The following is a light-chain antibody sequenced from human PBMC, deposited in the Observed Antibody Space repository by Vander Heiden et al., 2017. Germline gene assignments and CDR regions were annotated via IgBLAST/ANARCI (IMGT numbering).Light chain of an antibody. CDR1: SGAVGAYN. Sequence: QSALTQPASLPASPGQPITIPCTGTSGAVGAYNKVPKLIMYEVSDRPSRVSSRFSGSKSGNTASLTISRLQAEDEADYYCSSFTTSSTGVFGTGTKVSVL. V-gene: IGLV2-14*01. CDR2: EVS. J-gene: IGLJ1*01. CDR3: SSFTTSSTGV.